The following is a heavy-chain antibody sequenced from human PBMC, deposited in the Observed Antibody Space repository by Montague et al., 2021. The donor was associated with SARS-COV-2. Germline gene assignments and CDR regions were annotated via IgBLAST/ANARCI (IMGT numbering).Heavy chain of an antibody. D-gene: IGHD3-9*01. V-gene: IGHV3-21*01. CDR1: GFTFSSYS. Sequence: SLRLSCAASGFTFSSYSMNWVRQAPGKGLEWVSSISSSSYIYYADSVKGRFTISRDNAKNSLYLQMNSLRAEDTAVYYCARDPYYDILTGYYKDWGQGTLVTVSS. J-gene: IGHJ4*02. CDR2: ISSSSYI. CDR3: ARDPYYDILTGYYKD.